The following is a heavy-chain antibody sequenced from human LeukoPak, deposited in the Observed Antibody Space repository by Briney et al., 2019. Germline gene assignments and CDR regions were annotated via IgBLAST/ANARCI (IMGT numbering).Heavy chain of an antibody. CDR3: ARLWGYDSTYDY. CDR1: GYTFTSHY. D-gene: IGHD5-12*01. Sequence: ASVKVSCKASGYTFTSHYMHWVRQAPGQGLEWMGIINPSDGSTSYPQKFQGRVAMTRDTSTSTVYMELSSLRSEDTAVYYCARLWGYDSTYDYWGQGTLVTVSS. V-gene: IGHV1-46*01. CDR2: INPSDGST. J-gene: IGHJ4*02.